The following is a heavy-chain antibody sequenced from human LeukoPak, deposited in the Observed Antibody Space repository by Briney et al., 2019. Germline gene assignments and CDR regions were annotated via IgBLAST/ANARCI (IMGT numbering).Heavy chain of an antibody. D-gene: IGHD5-12*01. Sequence: PGGSLRHSCAASGFTFSNYWTHWVRQAPGKGLVWVSRISSDGSSTSYADSVKGRFTISRDNAKNTLYLQMNSLRAEDTAVYYCARTSYSAYSLGFWGRETLVTVSS. J-gene: IGHJ4*02. V-gene: IGHV3-74*01. CDR1: GFTFSNYW. CDR3: ARTSYSAYSLGF. CDR2: ISSDGSST.